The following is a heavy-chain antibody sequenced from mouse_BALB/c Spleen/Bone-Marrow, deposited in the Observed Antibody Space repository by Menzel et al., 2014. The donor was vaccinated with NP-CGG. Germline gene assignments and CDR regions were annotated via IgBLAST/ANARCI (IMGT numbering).Heavy chain of an antibody. V-gene: IGHV7-3*02. CDR1: GFTFTDYY. CDR2: IRNKANGYTT. CDR3: ARDYGNYVRFAN. J-gene: IGHJ3*01. D-gene: IGHD2-1*01. Sequence: EVMLVESGGGLVQPGGSLRLSCATSGFTFTDYYMSWVRQPPGKALEWLGFIRNKANGYTTEYSASVKGRFTISRDNSQSILYLQMNTLRAEDSATYYCARDYGNYVRFANWGQGTLVTVSA.